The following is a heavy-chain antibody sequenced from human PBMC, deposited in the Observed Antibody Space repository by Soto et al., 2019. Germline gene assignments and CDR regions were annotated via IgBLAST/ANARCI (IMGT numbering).Heavy chain of an antibody. V-gene: IGHV4-39*01. CDR3: ASRSNDYGGAFDY. CDR1: GGSISSSSYY. CDR2: IYYSGST. J-gene: IGHJ4*02. Sequence: SETLSLTCTVSGGSISSSSYYWGWTRQPPGKGLEWIGSIYYSGSTYYNPSLKSRVTISVDTSKNQFSLKLSSVTAADTAVYYCASRSNDYGGAFDYWGQGTLVTVSS. D-gene: IGHD4-17*01.